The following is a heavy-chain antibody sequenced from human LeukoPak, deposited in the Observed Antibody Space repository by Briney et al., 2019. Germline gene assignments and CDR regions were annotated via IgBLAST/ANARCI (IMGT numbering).Heavy chain of an antibody. CDR3: AKGGLWFGVFFDY. Sequence: PGGPLRLSCAASRFIFSTYGMHWVRQAPGKGLEWVAFIRPDGSNEYYAASVRGRFAISRDNSQNTLHLQMNSLRLEDTAVYYCAKGGLWFGVFFDYWGQGTLVTVSS. CDR1: RFIFSTYG. J-gene: IGHJ4*02. CDR2: IRPDGSNE. D-gene: IGHD3-10*01. V-gene: IGHV3-30*02.